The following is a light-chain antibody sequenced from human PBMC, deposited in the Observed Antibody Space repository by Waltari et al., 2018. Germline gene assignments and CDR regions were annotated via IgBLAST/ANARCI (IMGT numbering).Light chain of an antibody. CDR1: QSISRF. CDR2: DAS. V-gene: IGKV3-20*01. CDR3: QKYGSLPAT. J-gene: IGKJ1*01. Sequence: EIMLTQSPGTLSLSPGERATLSCRASQSISRFLAWYHQKPGQAPRLLIYDASTRAPGIPDRFSGSGAGTDFSLTISRLEPEDIAVYYCQKYGSLPATFGQGTKVEIK.